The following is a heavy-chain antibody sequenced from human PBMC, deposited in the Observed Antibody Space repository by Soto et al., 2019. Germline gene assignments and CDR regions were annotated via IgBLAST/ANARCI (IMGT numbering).Heavy chain of an antibody. D-gene: IGHD1-26*01. V-gene: IGHV3-23*01. CDR1: GFTFSSYA. J-gene: IGHJ5*02. CDR3: AKDRSASGALPRFDP. CDR2: ISGSGGST. Sequence: GGSLRLSCAASGFTFSSYAMSWVRQAPGKGLEWVSSISGSGGSTYYADSAKGRFTISRDYSKNTLDLKMNSLRVEDTAVYYCAKDRSASGALPRFDPWGQGTLVTVSS.